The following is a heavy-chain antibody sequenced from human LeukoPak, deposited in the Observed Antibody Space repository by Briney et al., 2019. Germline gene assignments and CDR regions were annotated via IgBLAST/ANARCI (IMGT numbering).Heavy chain of an antibody. CDR3: ARISIVVVPAYFDY. V-gene: IGHV4-39*01. D-gene: IGHD2-2*01. CDR2: IYHSGST. CDR1: GGSISSSSYQ. J-gene: IGHJ4*02. Sequence: PSETLSLTCTVSGGSISSSSYQWGWIRQPPGKGLEWIGSIYHSGSTYYNPSLKGRVTVSVDTSKNQFSLKLSSVTAADTAVYYCARISIVVVPAYFDYWGQGTLVTVSS.